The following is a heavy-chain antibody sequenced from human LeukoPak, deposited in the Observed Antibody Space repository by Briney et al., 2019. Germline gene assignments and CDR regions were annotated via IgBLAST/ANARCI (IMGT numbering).Heavy chain of an antibody. V-gene: IGHV4-59*08. CDR3: ARLHRYCSGGSCYSDAFDI. J-gene: IGHJ3*02. CDR1: GGSFSSYY. D-gene: IGHD2-15*01. Sequence: PSETLSLTCTVSGGSFSSYYWSWIRQSPGKGLEWIGYIYYSGSTNYNPSLKSRVTISVDTSKNQFSLKLSSVTAADTAVYYCARLHRYCSGGSCYSDAFDIWGQGTLVTVSS. CDR2: IYYSGST.